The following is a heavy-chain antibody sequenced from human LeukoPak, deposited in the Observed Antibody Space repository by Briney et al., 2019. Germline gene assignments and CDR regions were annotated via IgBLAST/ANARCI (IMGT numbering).Heavy chain of an antibody. CDR2: ISGSGGST. D-gene: IGHD2-2*01. V-gene: IGHV3-23*01. CDR1: GFTFSSYA. Sequence: GSLRLSCAASGFTFSSYAMSWVRQAPGKGLEWVSAISGSGGSTYYADSVKGRFTISRDNPKNTLYLQMNSLRAEDTAVYYCAKGVVVVPAANKHSGYFDYWGQGTLVTVSS. CDR3: AKGVVVVPAANKHSGYFDY. J-gene: IGHJ4*02.